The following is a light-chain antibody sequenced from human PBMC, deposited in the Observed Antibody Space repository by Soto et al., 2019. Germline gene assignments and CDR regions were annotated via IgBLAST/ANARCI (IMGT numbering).Light chain of an antibody. Sequence: EIVLTQSPGTLSLSPGERATLSCRASQSVSSSYLAWYQQKPGQAPRLLIYGASSRATGIPDRFSGSGSGTEFTRTISRLEPDDFAVYYCQQSRNSLYTFGQGTKLEIK. V-gene: IGKV3-20*01. CDR3: QQSRNSLYT. CDR2: GAS. J-gene: IGKJ2*01. CDR1: QSVSSSY.